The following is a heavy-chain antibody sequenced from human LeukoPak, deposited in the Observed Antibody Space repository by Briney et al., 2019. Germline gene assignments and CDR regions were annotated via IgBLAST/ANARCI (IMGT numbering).Heavy chain of an antibody. V-gene: IGHV4-4*07. J-gene: IGHJ6*03. CDR3: ARDIRSHNGPGGYYYYYMDV. Sequence: ASETLSLTCTVSGDSMSDSYWSWIRQPAGKGLEWIGRIYSSGNTNYNPSLKSRVTLSVDTSSNQFSLTLSSVTAADTAVYHCARDIRSHNGPGGYYYYYMDVWGKGTTVTLSS. D-gene: IGHD2-8*01. CDR2: IYSSGNT. CDR1: GDSMSDSY.